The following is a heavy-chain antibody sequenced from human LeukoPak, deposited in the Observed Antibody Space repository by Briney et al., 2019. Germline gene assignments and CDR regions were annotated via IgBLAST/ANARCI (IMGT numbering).Heavy chain of an antibody. J-gene: IGHJ4*02. Sequence: GGSLRLSCAASGFTFSSYSMNWVRQAPGKGLEWVSSISSSSSYIYYADSVKGRFTISRDNSKNTLYLQMNSLRDEDTAVYYCARLVASLYYSDYWGQGTLVTVSS. V-gene: IGHV3-21*01. CDR1: GFTFSSYS. CDR2: ISSSSSYI. D-gene: IGHD5-12*01. CDR3: ARLVASLYYSDY.